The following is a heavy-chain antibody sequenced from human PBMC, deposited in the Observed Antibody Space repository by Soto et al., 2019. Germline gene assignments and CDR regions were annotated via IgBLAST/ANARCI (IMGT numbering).Heavy chain of an antibody. J-gene: IGHJ3*02. Sequence: GGSLRLSCAASGFTFSSYSMNWVRQAPGKGLEWVSSISSSSSYIYYADSVKGRFTISRDNAKNSLYLQMSSLRAEDTAVYYCARDRTYGDYAGLGDAFDIWGQGTMVTVSS. V-gene: IGHV3-21*01. CDR1: GFTFSSYS. CDR3: ARDRTYGDYAGLGDAFDI. CDR2: ISSSSSYI. D-gene: IGHD4-17*01.